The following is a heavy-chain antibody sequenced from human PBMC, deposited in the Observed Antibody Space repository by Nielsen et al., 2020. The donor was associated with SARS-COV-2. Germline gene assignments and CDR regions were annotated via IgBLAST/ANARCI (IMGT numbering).Heavy chain of an antibody. V-gene: IGHV3-21*01. J-gene: IGHJ4*02. CDR1: GFTFSSYS. Sequence: GESLKISCAASGFTFSSYSMNWVRQAPGKGLEWVSSISSSSSYIYYADSVKGRFTISRDNAKNSLYLQMNSLRAEDTAVYYCARDSYNANYFDYWGQGTLVTVSS. CDR3: ARDSYNANYFDY. D-gene: IGHD5-24*01. CDR2: ISSSSSYI.